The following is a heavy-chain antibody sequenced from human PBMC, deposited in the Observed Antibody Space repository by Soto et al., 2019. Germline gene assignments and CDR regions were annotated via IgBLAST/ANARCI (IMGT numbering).Heavy chain of an antibody. CDR2: ISSSSSTI. CDR1: GFTFSSYS. J-gene: IGHJ4*02. CDR3: ARDFMVRALRPDDY. D-gene: IGHD3-10*01. Sequence: PGGSLRLSCAASGFTFSSYSMNWVRQAPGKGLEWVSYISSSSSTIYYADSVKGRFTISRDNAKNSLYLQMNSLRAEDTAVYYCARDFMVRALRPDDYWGQGTLVTVSS. V-gene: IGHV3-48*01.